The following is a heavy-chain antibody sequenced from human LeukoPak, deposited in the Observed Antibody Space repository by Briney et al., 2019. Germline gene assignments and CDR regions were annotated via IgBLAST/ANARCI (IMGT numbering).Heavy chain of an antibody. CDR1: GYTFTGYY. CDR3: ARGQVGATLDY. D-gene: IGHD1-26*01. V-gene: IGHV1-8*03. Sequence: GASVKVSCKASGYTFTGYYMHWVRQAPGQGLEWMGWMNPNSGNTGYAQKFQGRVTITRNTSISTAYMELSSLRSEDTAVYYCARGQVGATLDYWGQGTLVTVSS. J-gene: IGHJ4*02. CDR2: MNPNSGNT.